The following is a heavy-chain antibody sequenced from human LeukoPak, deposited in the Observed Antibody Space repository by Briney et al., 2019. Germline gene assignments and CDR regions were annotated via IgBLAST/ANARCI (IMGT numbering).Heavy chain of an antibody. V-gene: IGHV4-4*07. CDR1: GYSISSGYY. CDR2: IYTSGST. D-gene: IGHD3-10*01. CDR3: ARDVYYYGSGTLFGDI. Sequence: SETLSLTCDVSGYSISSGYYWSWIRQPAGKGLEWIGRIYTSGSTNYNPSLKSRVTMSVDTSKNQFSLKLSSVTAADTAVYYCARDVYYYGSGTLFGDIWGQGTMVTVSS. J-gene: IGHJ3*02.